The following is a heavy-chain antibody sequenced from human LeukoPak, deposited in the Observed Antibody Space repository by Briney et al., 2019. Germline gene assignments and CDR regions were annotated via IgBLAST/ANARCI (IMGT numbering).Heavy chain of an antibody. CDR1: GYSFSDYY. Sequence: ASVKVSCKASGYSFSDYYIHWLRQARGQGLEWLGWVYPNSGATSYAQKFQGRVTMTRDTSISTAYMELSRLRSDDTAVYYCARDEEQQLEWGQGTLVTVSS. J-gene: IGHJ4*02. D-gene: IGHD6-13*01. CDR2: VYPNSGAT. V-gene: IGHV1-2*02. CDR3: ARDEEQQLE.